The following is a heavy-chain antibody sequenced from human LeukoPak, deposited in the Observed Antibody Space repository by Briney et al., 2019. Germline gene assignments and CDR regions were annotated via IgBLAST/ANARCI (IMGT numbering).Heavy chain of an antibody. CDR3: AKRGIFDSSGYGAFDM. D-gene: IGHD3-22*01. J-gene: IGHJ3*02. V-gene: IGHV3-23*01. Sequence: PGGSLRLSCAASGFSFSVYGTHWVRQAPGKGLEWGSGISVSGGSTKSADSVKGRFTISRDNSKNTLYLQMNSLRAEDTAVYYCAKRGIFDSSGYGAFDMWGQGTTVTVSS. CDR1: GFSFSVYG. CDR2: ISVSGGST.